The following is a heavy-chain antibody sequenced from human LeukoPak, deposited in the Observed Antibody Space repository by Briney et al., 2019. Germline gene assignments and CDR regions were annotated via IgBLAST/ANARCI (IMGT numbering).Heavy chain of an antibody. CDR2: INHSGST. CDR1: GFTFINAW. Sequence: GSLRLSCAASGFTFINAWMSWIRQPPGKGLEWIGEINHSGSTNYNPSLKSRVTISVDTSKNQFSLKLSSVTAADTAVYYCARGTRPITMVRNMIWVSGEYCQHWGQGTLVTVSS. J-gene: IGHJ1*01. V-gene: IGHV4-34*01. CDR3: ARGTRPITMVRNMIWVSGEYCQH. D-gene: IGHD3-10*01.